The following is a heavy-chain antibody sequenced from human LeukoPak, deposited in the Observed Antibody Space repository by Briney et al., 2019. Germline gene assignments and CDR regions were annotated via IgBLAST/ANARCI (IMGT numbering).Heavy chain of an antibody. Sequence: SETLSLTCTVSGGSISSYYWSWIRQPPGKGLEWIGYIYYSGSTNYNPSLKSRVTISVDTSKNQFSLKLSSVTAADTAVYYCARHQYYYGSSGIYFFDYWGQGALVTVSS. CDR2: IYYSGST. CDR1: GGSISSYY. V-gene: IGHV4-59*08. D-gene: IGHD3-22*01. J-gene: IGHJ4*02. CDR3: ARHQYYYGSSGIYFFDY.